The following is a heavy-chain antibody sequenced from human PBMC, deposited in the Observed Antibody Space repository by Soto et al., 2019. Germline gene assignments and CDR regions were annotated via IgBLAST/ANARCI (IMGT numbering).Heavy chain of an antibody. CDR3: AHLWLSGNWFDP. CDR1: GFSLTTSGVA. D-gene: IGHD2-21*01. CDR2: IYWDDDK. Sequence: QITLRESGPTLVKPTQTLTLTCTFSGFSLTTSGVAVGWIRQPPGKALEWLALIYWDDDKRYSPSLKSRLSITKDTSKKQVVLTMTNMHPMDTATYSCAHLWLSGNWFDPWGQGTLVTVSS. V-gene: IGHV2-5*02. J-gene: IGHJ5*02.